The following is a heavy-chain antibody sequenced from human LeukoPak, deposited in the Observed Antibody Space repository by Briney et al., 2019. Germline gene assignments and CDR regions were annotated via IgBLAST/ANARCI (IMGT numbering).Heavy chain of an antibody. J-gene: IGHJ4*02. V-gene: IGHV1-69*05. D-gene: IGHD3-10*01. CDR1: GGTFSSYA. Sequence: SVKVSCKASGGTFSSYAISWVRQAPGQGLEWMGRIIPIFGTANYAQKFQGRVTITTDESTSTAYMVLSSLRSEDTAVYYCAINPYYYGSGSTDYWGQGTLVTVSS. CDR2: IIPIFGTA. CDR3: AINPYYYGSGSTDY.